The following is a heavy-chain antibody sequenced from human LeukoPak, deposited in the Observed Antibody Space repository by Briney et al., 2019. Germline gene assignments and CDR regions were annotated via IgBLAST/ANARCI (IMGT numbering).Heavy chain of an antibody. CDR3: VNLGYSD. J-gene: IGHJ4*02. CDR1: GFSFSAAW. V-gene: IGHV3-7*01. Sequence: GGSLRLSCEASGFSFSAAWMTWVRQAPGKGLEWVATIKNDGSDKYYVDSVKGRFTLSRDNAKNLVYLQMNSVRVEDTAVYYCVNLGYSDGGQGTLVTVSS. D-gene: IGHD5-12*01. CDR2: IKNDGSDK.